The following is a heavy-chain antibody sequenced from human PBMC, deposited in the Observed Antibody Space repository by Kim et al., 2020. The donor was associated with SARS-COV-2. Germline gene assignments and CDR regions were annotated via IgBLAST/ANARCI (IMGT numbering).Heavy chain of an antibody. CDR2: ISWNSGSI. J-gene: IGHJ4*02. CDR1: GFTFGDYA. V-gene: IGHV3-9*01. CDR3: EKDVRAAAYGFFDY. D-gene: IGHD6-13*01. Sequence: GGSLRLSCAASGFTFGDYAMHWVRQAPGKGLEWVSGISWNSGSIGYADSVKGRFTISRDNAKNSLYLQMNSLRAEDTALYYCEKDVRAAAYGFFDYWGQGTLVTVSS.